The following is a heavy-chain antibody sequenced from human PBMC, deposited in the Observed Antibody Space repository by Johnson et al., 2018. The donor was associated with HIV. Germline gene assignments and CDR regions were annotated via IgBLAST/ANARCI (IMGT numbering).Heavy chain of an antibody. CDR2: FSWNGGSI. D-gene: IGHD6-6*01. CDR1: GFTFDDYG. CDR3: ARERGSFEYSNSDAFDI. V-gene: IGHV3-20*04. J-gene: IGHJ3*02. Sequence: EVQLVESGGGVVRPGGSLRLSCAASGFTFDDYGMSWVLQAPGKGLEWVSGFSWNGGSIGYADSVRGRFTISRDNAKNSLYLQMNSLRAEDTALYYCARERGSFEYSNSDAFDIWGQGTMVTVSS.